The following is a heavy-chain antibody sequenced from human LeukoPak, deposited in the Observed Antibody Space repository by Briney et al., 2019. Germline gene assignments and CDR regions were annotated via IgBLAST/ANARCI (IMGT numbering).Heavy chain of an antibody. D-gene: IGHD6-19*01. CDR1: GFNFGSYV. V-gene: IGHV3-23*01. Sequence: QSGGSLRLSCAASGFNFGSYVMSWVRQAPGKGLECVSAISGGGGYTYYPDSVKGHFTISRDNSKNTVYLQMNSLRADDTAVYYCAKDLGLTIVVARVDYWGQGTLVTVSS. CDR3: AKDLGLTIVVARVDY. CDR2: ISGGGGYT. J-gene: IGHJ4*02.